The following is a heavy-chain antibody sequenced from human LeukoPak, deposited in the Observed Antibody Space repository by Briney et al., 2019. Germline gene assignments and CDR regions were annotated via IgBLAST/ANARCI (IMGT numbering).Heavy chain of an antibody. CDR1: GYSFTSYW. V-gene: IGHV5-51*01. D-gene: IGHD6-19*01. J-gene: IGHJ5*02. Sequence: GESLKISCKSSGYSFTSYWIGWVRQMPGKGLEWMGIIYPGDSDTRYSPSFQGQVTISADKSISTAYLQWSSLKASDTAMYYCARHYTMYSSGFDPWGQGTLVTVSS. CDR2: IYPGDSDT. CDR3: ARHYTMYSSGFDP.